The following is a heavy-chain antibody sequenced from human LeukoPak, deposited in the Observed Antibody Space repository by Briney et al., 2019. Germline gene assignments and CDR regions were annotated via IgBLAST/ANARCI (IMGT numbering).Heavy chain of an antibody. D-gene: IGHD5-12*01. J-gene: IGHJ4*02. CDR3: ARGRLGVSGYKDYLDY. CDR2: INTYNGET. CDR1: GYILTNYG. V-gene: IGHV1-18*01. Sequence: ASVKVSCSSSGYILTNYGIYWVRQAPGQGLEWMGWINTYNGETVYAQNFQGRVTMTTDTSTSTAYMDLRSLTSDDTAVYYCARGRLGVSGYKDYLDYWGQGTLVTVSS.